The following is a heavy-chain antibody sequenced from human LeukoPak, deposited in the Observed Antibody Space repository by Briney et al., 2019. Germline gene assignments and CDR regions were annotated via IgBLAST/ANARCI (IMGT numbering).Heavy chain of an antibody. CDR1: RFTFSSYW. CDR2: INQDGGEK. Sequence: GGSLRLSCAASRFTFSSYWMTWVRQAPGEGLEWVANINQDGGEKYYVDSVKGRFTISRDNAKNSLYLQMNSLRAEDAAVYYCATDYHGYFDYWGQGTLVTVSS. J-gene: IGHJ4*02. D-gene: IGHD1-14*01. CDR3: ATDYHGYFDY. V-gene: IGHV3-7*01.